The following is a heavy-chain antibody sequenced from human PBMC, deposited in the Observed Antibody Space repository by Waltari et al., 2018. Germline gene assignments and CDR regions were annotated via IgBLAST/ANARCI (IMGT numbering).Heavy chain of an antibody. CDR3: TRDWGFT. CDR1: GLTMGDYA. V-gene: IGHV3-49*04. J-gene: IGHJ4*02. CDR2: IRSKDYGATT. Sequence: EVQLVESGGGLVHPGRSVRLNCTTSGLTMGDYAMSWVSQAPGKGLEWVGFIRSKDYGATTEYAASVKGRFTISRDDSKSIVYLQMNSLKTEDTAVYYCTRDWGFTWGQGTLVTVSS. D-gene: IGHD3-16*01.